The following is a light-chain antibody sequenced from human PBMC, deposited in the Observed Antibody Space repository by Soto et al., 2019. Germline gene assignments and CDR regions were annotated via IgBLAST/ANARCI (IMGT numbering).Light chain of an antibody. V-gene: IGKV1-5*01. CDR2: DAS. CDR1: QRISSW. CDR3: QQYTSYSWT. Sequence: DIQMTQSPSTLSASVGDRVTITCRASQRISSWLAWYQQNPGKAPKLLIYDASSLESGVPSRFSGSGSGTEFTLTISSLQPDDFATYYCQQYTSYSWTFGQGPKVEIK. J-gene: IGKJ1*01.